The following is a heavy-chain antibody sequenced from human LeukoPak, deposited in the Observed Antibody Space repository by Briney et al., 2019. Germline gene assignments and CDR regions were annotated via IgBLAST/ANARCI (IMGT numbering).Heavy chain of an antibody. CDR2: IRYHGTNK. Sequence: GGSLRLSCTASGFTFSSYAMHWVRQAPGKGPEWVAFIRYHGTNKHYADSVKGRFTISRDNSENTLYLQMNSLTIEDTAVYYRAKLAELVVTNYWFDPWGQGTLVTVSS. CDR1: GFTFSSYA. V-gene: IGHV3-30*02. D-gene: IGHD2-15*01. J-gene: IGHJ5*02. CDR3: AKLAELVVTNYWFDP.